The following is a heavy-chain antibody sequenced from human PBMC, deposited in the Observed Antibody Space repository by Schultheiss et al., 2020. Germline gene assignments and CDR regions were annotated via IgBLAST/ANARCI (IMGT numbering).Heavy chain of an antibody. CDR1: GYSFTSYW. J-gene: IGHJ5*02. V-gene: IGHV5-51*01. D-gene: IGHD6-13*01. CDR2: IYPGDSDT. CDR3: ARHWYSSSWYFGYKNNWFDA. Sequence: GGSLRLSCKGSGYSFTSYWIGWVRQMPGKGLEWMGIIYPGDSDTRYSPSFQGQVTISADKSISTAYLQWSSLKASDTAVYYCARHWYSSSWYFGYKNNWFDAWGQGTMVTVSS.